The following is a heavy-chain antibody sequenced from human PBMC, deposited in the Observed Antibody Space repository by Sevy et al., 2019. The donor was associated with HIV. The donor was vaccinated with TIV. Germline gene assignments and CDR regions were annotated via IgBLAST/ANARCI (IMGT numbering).Heavy chain of an antibody. Sequence: GGSQRLSCAASGFAFYDYSMSWIRQAPGKGLEWVATLSFGCGKINYADSVKGRLTISRDNSKNSFYLQMDNLRVEDTALYYCAREGCISPHDYWGQGTRVTVSS. J-gene: IGHJ4*02. V-gene: IGHV3-23*01. CDR3: AREGCISPHDY. CDR1: GFAFYDYS. CDR2: LSFGCGKI. D-gene: IGHD3-3*02.